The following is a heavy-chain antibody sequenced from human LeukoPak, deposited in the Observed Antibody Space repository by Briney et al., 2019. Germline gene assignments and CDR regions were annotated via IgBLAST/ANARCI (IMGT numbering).Heavy chain of an antibody. Sequence: ASVKVSCKASGYTFTSYGISWVRQAPGQGLEWMGWISAYNGNTNYAQKLQGRVTMTTDTSTSTAYMELRSLRSDDTAVYYCARVTPVAVAYYYYGMDVWGQGTTVTVSS. CDR1: GYTFTSYG. J-gene: IGHJ6*02. CDR2: ISAYNGNT. D-gene: IGHD6-19*01. V-gene: IGHV1-18*01. CDR3: ARVTPVAVAYYYYGMDV.